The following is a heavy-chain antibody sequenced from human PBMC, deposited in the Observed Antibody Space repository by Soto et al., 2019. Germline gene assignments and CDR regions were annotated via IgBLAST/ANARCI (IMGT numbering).Heavy chain of an antibody. V-gene: IGHV4-59*01. CDR2: IYYSGST. Sequence: PSETLSLTCSVSGGSISSYYWSWIRQPPGKGLEWIGYIYYSGSTNYNPSLKSRVTISIDTSKNQFSLKLSSVTAADTAVYYCARDGNYGIDYWGQGTLVTVS. CDR1: GGSISSYY. D-gene: IGHD3-10*01. CDR3: ARDGNYGIDY. J-gene: IGHJ4*02.